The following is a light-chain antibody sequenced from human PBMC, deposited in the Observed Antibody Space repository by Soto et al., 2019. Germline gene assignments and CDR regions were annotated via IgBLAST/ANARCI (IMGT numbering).Light chain of an antibody. CDR3: QQYGRSPL. CDR1: ESIINDY. V-gene: IGKV3-20*01. J-gene: IGKJ5*01. CDR2: ATS. Sequence: EFVLTQSPGTLSLSPGETATLSCRASESIINDYSAWYQQRPGQPPRLLIYATSKRAPGIPDRFSGSGSGTDFTLTISRLEPEDVAVYYCQQYGRSPLFGQGTRLEIK.